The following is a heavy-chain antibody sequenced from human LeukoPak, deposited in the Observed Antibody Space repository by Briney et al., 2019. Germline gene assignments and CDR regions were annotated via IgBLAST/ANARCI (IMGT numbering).Heavy chain of an antibody. V-gene: IGHV3-7*04. CDR1: GFTFSSYC. CDR2: IKQDGSEK. J-gene: IGHJ4*02. D-gene: IGHD3-3*01. CDR3: ARGLGITIFGVVIKGLFDY. Sequence: PGGSLRLSCAASGFTFSSYCMSWIRQAPGKGLEWVANIKQDGSEKYYVDSVKGRFTISRDSAKNSLYLQMNSLRAEDTAIYYCARGLGITIFGVVIKGLFDYWGQGTLVTVSS.